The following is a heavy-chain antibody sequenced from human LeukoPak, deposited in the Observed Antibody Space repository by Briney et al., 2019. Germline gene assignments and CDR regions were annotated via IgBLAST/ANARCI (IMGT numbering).Heavy chain of an antibody. CDR2: ISGGGGST. CDR1: GFTFRTYA. D-gene: IGHD2-15*01. Sequence: TGGSLRLSCAASGFTFRTYAMSWVRQAPGKGLEWVSAISGGGGSTYYADSVKGRFTISRGNSKNTLFLQMNSLRAEDTAVYYCAKDRYCGGGTCYWSYFDYWGQGTLVTVSS. CDR3: AKDRYCGGGTCYWSYFDY. J-gene: IGHJ4*02. V-gene: IGHV3-23*01.